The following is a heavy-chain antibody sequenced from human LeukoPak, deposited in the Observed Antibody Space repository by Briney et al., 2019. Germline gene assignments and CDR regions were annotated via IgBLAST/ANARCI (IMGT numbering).Heavy chain of an antibody. V-gene: IGHV3-21*01. CDR2: ISTSSSYI. CDR3: ARVRPGQWLLRDAFDI. D-gene: IGHD5-12*01. CDR1: GFTFSSYS. Sequence: GGSLRLSCAASGFTFSSYSMNWVRQAPGKGLEWVSFISTSSSYIYYADSVKGRFTISRDNAKNSLYLQVNSLTAEDAAVYYCARVRPGQWLLRDAFDIWDQGTMVTVSS. J-gene: IGHJ3*02.